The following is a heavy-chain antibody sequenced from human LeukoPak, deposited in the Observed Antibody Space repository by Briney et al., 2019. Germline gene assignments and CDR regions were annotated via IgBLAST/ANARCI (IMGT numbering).Heavy chain of an antibody. CDR1: GYTFSGYY. Sequence: ASVKVSCKASGYTFSGYYIHWVRQAPGLGLEWMGWINPNSGGTKYAQKFQGRVTMARDTSISTAYMELSRLRSDDTAVYYCATQRGSYRWGTDFDYWGQGTLVTVSS. CDR3: ATQRGSYRWGTDFDY. V-gene: IGHV1-2*02. D-gene: IGHD3-16*01. CDR2: INPNSGGT. J-gene: IGHJ4*02.